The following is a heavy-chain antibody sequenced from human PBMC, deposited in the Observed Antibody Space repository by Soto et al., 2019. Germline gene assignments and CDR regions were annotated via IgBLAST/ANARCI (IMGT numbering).Heavy chain of an antibody. CDR1: GFPFSNYG. D-gene: IGHD1-1*01. CDR3: AKDLEHYTVTGYSYGLDV. Sequence: QMQLMDSGGGAVQSGRSLTLSCVASGFPFSNYGMHWVRQAPGKGLEWVALISYDESNKHYADPVRGRFTISRDKSKNILYLQVNSLRAEDTAVYYWAKDLEHYTVTGYSYGLDVWGQGTTVTVSS. V-gene: IGHV3-30*18. J-gene: IGHJ6*02. CDR2: ISYDESNK.